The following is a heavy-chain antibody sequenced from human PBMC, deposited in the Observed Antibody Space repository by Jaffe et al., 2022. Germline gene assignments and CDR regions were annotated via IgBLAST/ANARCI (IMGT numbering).Heavy chain of an antibody. CDR2: IYWDDDK. Sequence: QITLKESGPTLVKPTQTLTLTCTFSGFSLSTSGVGVGWIRQPPGKALEWLALIYWDDDKRYSPSLKSRLTITKDTSKNQVVLTMTNMDPVDTATYYCAHAHYDILTGYYFKPPKYFDYWGQGTLVTVSS. V-gene: IGHV2-5*02. CDR1: GFSLSTSGVG. J-gene: IGHJ4*02. CDR3: AHAHYDILTGYYFKPPKYFDY. D-gene: IGHD3-9*01.